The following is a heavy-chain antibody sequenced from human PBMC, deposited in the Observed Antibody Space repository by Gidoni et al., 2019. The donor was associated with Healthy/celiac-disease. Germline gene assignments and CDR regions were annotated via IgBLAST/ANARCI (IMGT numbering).Heavy chain of an antibody. J-gene: IGHJ1*01. V-gene: IGHV4-4*02. CDR2: IYHGGST. CDR1: GGSISSSTW. Sequence: QVQLQESGPGLVKPSGTLSLTCAVSGGSISSSTWWSWVRQPPGKGLEWIGEIYHGGSTNYNPSLKSRVTISVDKSKNQFSLKLSSVTAADTAVYYCARVRVGSSGWYVGGYFQHWGQGTLVTVSS. CDR3: ARVRVGSSGWYVGGYFQH. D-gene: IGHD6-19*01.